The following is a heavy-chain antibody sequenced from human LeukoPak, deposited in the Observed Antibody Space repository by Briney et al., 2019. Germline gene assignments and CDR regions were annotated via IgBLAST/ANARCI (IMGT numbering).Heavy chain of an antibody. CDR1: GYTFTGYY. V-gene: IGHV1-2*02. J-gene: IGHJ4*02. D-gene: IGHD2-15*01. Sequence: ASVKVSCKASGYTFTGYYFFWVRQAPGQGLEWMGWINPNTGDTRYGQKFQGRVTLTRDTSIRTTYMELSSLRSDDTAVYYCARDERFCNGDNHYPDLGYWGQGTLVTVSS. CDR3: ARDERFCNGDNHYPDLGY. CDR2: INPNTGDT.